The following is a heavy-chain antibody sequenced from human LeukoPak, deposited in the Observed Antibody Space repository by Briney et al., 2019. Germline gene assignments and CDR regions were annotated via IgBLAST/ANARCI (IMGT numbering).Heavy chain of an antibody. D-gene: IGHD3-10*01. J-gene: IGHJ4*02. CDR3: ARGARFGENGNQY. CDR2: MNPNSGNT. V-gene: IGHV1-8*02. CDR1: GYTFTGYY. Sequence: GASVKVSCKASGYTFTGYYMHWVRQATGQGLEWMGWMNPNSGNTGYAQKFQGRVTMTRNTSISTAYMELSSLRSEDTAVYYCARGARFGENGNQYWGQGTLVTVSS.